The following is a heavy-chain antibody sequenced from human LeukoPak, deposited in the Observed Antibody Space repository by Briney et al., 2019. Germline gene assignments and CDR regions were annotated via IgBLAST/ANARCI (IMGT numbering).Heavy chain of an antibody. V-gene: IGHV4-30-4*01. D-gene: IGHD4-17*01. CDR3: ARDVRRYGDYVLFDY. CDR2: IYYSGST. J-gene: IGHJ4*02. CDR1: GGSISSGGYY. Sequence: PSETLSLTCTVSGGSISSGGYYWSWIRQPPGKGLERIGYIYYSGSTYYNPSLKSRVTISVDTSKNQFSLKLSSVTAADTAVYYCARDVRRYGDYVLFDYWGQGTLVTVSS.